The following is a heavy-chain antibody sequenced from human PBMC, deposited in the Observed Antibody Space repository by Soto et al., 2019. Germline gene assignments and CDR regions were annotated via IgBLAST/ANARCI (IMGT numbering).Heavy chain of an antibody. Sequence: EVQLLESGGGLVQPGGSLRLSCAASGFTFSSYAMSWVRQAPGKGLEWVSAISGSGGSTYYADSVKGRFTISRDNSKNTLYLQMNSLRAEDTAVYYCATLVAAAGGTFDYWGQGTLVTVSS. CDR3: ATLVAAAGGTFDY. V-gene: IGHV3-23*01. D-gene: IGHD6-13*01. J-gene: IGHJ4*02. CDR2: ISGSGGST. CDR1: GFTFSSYA.